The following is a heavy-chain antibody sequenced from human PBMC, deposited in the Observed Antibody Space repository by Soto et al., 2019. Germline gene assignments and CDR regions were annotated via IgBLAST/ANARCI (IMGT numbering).Heavy chain of an antibody. CDR1: GGSISGYY. V-gene: IGHV4-59*01. Sequence: PSETLSLTCTVSGGSISGYYWSWIRQPPGKGLEWIGYIYYSGSANYNPSLKSRATISVDTSKNQFSLKLSSVTAADTAVYYCARDRSSTLDYWGQGTLVTVSS. CDR2: IYYSGSA. CDR3: ARDRSSTLDY. D-gene: IGHD6-13*01. J-gene: IGHJ4*02.